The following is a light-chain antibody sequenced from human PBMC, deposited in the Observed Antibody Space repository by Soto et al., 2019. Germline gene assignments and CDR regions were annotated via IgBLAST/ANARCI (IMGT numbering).Light chain of an antibody. Sequence: QSVLTQPASVSGSPGQSITISSTGTSSDVGGYKYVSWYQQHPGKAPKLMIYEVSNRPSGVSNRFSGSKSGNTASLTISGLQAEDEADYYCSSYTSSSTVVFGGGTKLTVL. V-gene: IGLV2-14*01. CDR2: EVS. CDR1: SSDVGGYKY. CDR3: SSYTSSSTVV. J-gene: IGLJ2*01.